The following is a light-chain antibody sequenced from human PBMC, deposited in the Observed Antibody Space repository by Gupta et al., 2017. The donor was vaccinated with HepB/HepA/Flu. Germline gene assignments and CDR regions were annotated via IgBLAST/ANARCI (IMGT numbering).Light chain of an antibody. V-gene: IGLV3-21*04. CDR2: NDS. CDR1: NIGTKG. CDR3: QVWDSSDDSAV. Sequence: SYVLTQPPSVSVAPGKTASITCGGNNIGTKGVHWYQQMPGQAPVMVIYNDSDRPSGIPERFSGSNSGGTATLTISRVEAGDEAEYYCQVWDSSDDSAVFGGGTKLTVL. J-gene: IGLJ2*01.